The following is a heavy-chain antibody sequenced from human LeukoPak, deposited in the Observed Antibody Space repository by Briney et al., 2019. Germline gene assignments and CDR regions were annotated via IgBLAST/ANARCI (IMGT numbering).Heavy chain of an antibody. Sequence: GGSLRLSCAASGFTFSGYAMSWVRQAPGKGLEWVSAISGSGGSTYYADSVKGRFTISRDNSKNTLYLQMNSLRVEDTAVYYCARVVVPASYYYYGMDVWGQGTTVTVSS. D-gene: IGHD2-2*01. J-gene: IGHJ6*02. CDR3: ARVVVPASYYYYGMDV. V-gene: IGHV3-23*01. CDR2: ISGSGGST. CDR1: GFTFSGYA.